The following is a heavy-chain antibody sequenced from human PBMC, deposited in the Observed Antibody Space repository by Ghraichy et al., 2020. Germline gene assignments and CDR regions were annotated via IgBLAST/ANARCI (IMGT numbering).Heavy chain of an antibody. V-gene: IGHV3-64*01. Sequence: GGSRRLSCEASGFTFSNYAMHWVRQAPGKGLQCVSGISANGGTTYYANSVKGRFTISRDNSKNTLYLQMGSLRAEDMAVYYCARKGPAYSSGWYDYWGRGTLVTVSS. CDR2: ISANGGTT. CDR3: ARKGPAYSSGWYDY. D-gene: IGHD6-19*01. J-gene: IGHJ4*02. CDR1: GFTFSNYA.